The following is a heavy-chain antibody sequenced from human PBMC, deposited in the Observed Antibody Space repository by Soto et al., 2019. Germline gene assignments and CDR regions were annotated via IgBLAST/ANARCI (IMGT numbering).Heavy chain of an antibody. CDR3: ARGHDQPPVGLFCDT. CDR2: IIPAFDTA. Sequence: SVKVSCKTSGGTFNSYLLDWVRQAPGQGLEWMGGIIPAFDTAKYAQKFQDRVTITEDKSTSTAYLELRTLTSEDTAVYYCARGHDQPPVGLFCDTWGQGTMVTVSA. CDR1: GGTFNSYL. J-gene: IGHJ5*02. D-gene: IGHD1-26*01. V-gene: IGHV1-69*06.